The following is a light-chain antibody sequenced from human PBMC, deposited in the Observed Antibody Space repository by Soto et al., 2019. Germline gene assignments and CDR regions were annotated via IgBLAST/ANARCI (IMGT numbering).Light chain of an antibody. CDR2: DAS. Sequence: EIVLTQSPATLSPSPGERDTLSCRASQSVSSYLAWYQQKPGQAPRLLIYDASNRATGIPARFSGSGSGTDFTLTISSLEPEDFAVYYCQQRSSWPPCTFGQGTKLEIK. V-gene: IGKV3-11*01. CDR3: QQRSSWPPCT. J-gene: IGKJ2*02. CDR1: QSVSSY.